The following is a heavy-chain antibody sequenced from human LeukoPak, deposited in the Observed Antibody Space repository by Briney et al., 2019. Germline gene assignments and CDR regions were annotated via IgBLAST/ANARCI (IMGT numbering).Heavy chain of an antibody. Sequence: GGSLRLSCAASGFTFSSYGMHWVRQAPGKGLEWVAVISYDGSNKYYADSVKGRFTISRDNSKNTLYLQMNSLRAEDTAVYYCAKDRSYYDSGGFRNFDYWGQGTPVTVSS. CDR2: ISYDGSNK. J-gene: IGHJ4*02. D-gene: IGHD3-22*01. CDR3: AKDRSYYDSGGFRNFDY. V-gene: IGHV3-30*18. CDR1: GFTFSSYG.